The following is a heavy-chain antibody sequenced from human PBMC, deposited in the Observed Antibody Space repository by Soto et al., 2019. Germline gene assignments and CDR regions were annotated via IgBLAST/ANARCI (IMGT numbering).Heavy chain of an antibody. Sequence: PGGSLRLSCAASGFTFSSYGMHWVRQAPGKGLEWVAVIWYDGSNKYYADSVKGRFTISRDNSKNTLYLQMNSLRAEDTAVYYCARGVCSGGSCYYYYGMDVWGQGTTVTVSS. CDR3: ARGVCSGGSCYYYYGMDV. CDR1: GFTFSSYG. V-gene: IGHV3-33*01. D-gene: IGHD2-15*01. J-gene: IGHJ6*02. CDR2: IWYDGSNK.